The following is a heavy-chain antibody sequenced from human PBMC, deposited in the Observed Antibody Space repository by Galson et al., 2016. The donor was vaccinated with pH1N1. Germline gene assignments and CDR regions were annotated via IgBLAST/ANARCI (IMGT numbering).Heavy chain of an antibody. J-gene: IGHJ4*02. D-gene: IGHD3-16*02. V-gene: IGHV4-38-2*02. CDR1: GFSIRSGYY. CDR2: IYHSGTT. Sequence: SETLSLTCTVSGFSIRSGYYWGWIWQPPGKGLEWIGSIYHSGTTYYNTSLKSRVTISVDTSKNQFSLELRSVTAADTAVFYCMKGAGGSYPIDSWGQGTLVTVSS. CDR3: MKGAGGSYPIDS.